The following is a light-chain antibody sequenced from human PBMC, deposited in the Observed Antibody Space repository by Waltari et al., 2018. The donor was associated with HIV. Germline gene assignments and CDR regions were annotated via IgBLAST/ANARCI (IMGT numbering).Light chain of an antibody. V-gene: IGKV3-20*01. CDR2: GAS. CDR3: QQYGSSPPNT. CDR1: QSVSSSY. Sequence: EIVLTQSPGTLSLSPGERATLSCRASQSVSSSYLAWYQQKPGQAPRLLIYGASSRATGIPDRFSGSGFGTDFTLTISRLEPEDFAVYYCQQYGSSPPNTFGQGTKLEIK. J-gene: IGKJ2*01.